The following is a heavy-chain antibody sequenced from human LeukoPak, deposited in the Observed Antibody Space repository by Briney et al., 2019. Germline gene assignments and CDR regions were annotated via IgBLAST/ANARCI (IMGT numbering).Heavy chain of an antibody. V-gene: IGHV3-23*01. J-gene: IGHJ4*02. CDR3: APDPGYNRPWDDY. Sequence: GGSLRLSCVASGFTFSSYAMSWVRQAPGKGLEWVSAISGSGGSTYYADSVKGRFTISRDNSKNTLYLQMSSLRAEDTAVYYCAPDPGYNRPWDDYWGQGTLITVSS. CDR2: ISGSGGST. D-gene: IGHD6-13*01. CDR1: GFTFSSYA.